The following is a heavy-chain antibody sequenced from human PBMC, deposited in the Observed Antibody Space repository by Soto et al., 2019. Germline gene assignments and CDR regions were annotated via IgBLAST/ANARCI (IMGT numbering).Heavy chain of an antibody. CDR2: IYHSGTT. J-gene: IGHJ5*02. CDR3: ARALGYCSGGSCYENWFDP. V-gene: IGHV4-30-2*01. Sequence: PSETLSLTCAVSGGSISSGGYSWSWIRQPPGKGLEWIGYIYHSGTTYYNPSLKSRVTISVDRSKNQFSLKLSSVTAADTAVYYCARALGYCSGGSCYENWFDPWGQGTLVTVSS. D-gene: IGHD2-15*01. CDR1: GGSISSGGYS.